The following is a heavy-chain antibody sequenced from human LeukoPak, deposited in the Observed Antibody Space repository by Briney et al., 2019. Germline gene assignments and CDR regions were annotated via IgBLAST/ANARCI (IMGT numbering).Heavy chain of an antibody. V-gene: IGHV3-20*04. CDR1: GFTFDDYG. J-gene: IGHJ4*02. Sequence: GGSLRLSCAASGFTFDDYGMSWVRQAPGKGLEWVSGINWNGGSTGYADSVKGRFTISRDNAKSSLYLQMNSLRAEDTALYYCARDRYCSGGSCYYFDYWGQGTLVTVSS. CDR2: INWNGGST. CDR3: ARDRYCSGGSCYYFDY. D-gene: IGHD2-15*01.